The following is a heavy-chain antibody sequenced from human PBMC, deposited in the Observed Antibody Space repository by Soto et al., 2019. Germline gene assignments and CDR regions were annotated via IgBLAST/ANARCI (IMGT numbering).Heavy chain of an antibody. Sequence: SEPLSLTCTVSGGSISSYYWSWIRQPPGKGLEWIGYIYYSGSTNYNPSLKSRVTISVDTSKNQFSLKLSSVTAADTAVYYCARSMGFPYYYGMDVWGQGTTVTVSS. J-gene: IGHJ6*02. V-gene: IGHV4-59*01. CDR3: ARSMGFPYYYGMDV. D-gene: IGHD3-10*01. CDR1: GGSISSYY. CDR2: IYYSGST.